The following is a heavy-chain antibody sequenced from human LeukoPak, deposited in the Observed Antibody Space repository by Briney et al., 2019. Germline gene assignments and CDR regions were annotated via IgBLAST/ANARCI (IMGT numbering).Heavy chain of an antibody. D-gene: IGHD6-19*01. CDR3: ARGAGYSSFFDY. Sequence: PGGSLRLSCAASGFTFSSYSMNWVRQAPGKGLEWVSSISSSSYIYYADSVKGRFTISRDNAKNSLYLQMNSLRAEDTAVYYCARGAGYSSFFDYWGRGTLVTVSS. J-gene: IGHJ4*02. CDR1: GFTFSSYS. CDR2: ISSSSYI. V-gene: IGHV3-21*01.